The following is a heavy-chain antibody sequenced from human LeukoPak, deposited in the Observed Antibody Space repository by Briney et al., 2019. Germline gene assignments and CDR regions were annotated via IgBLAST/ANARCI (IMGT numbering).Heavy chain of an antibody. Sequence: QPGGSLRLSCAASGFTFDDYAMHWVRQAPGKGLEWVSGISWNSGSIGYADSVKGRFTISRDNAKNSLYLQMNSLRAEDMALYYCAKAVRDLDAFDIWGQGTMVTVSS. J-gene: IGHJ3*02. CDR2: ISWNSGSI. CDR1: GFTFDDYA. CDR3: AKAVRDLDAFDI. V-gene: IGHV3-9*03. D-gene: IGHD5-24*01.